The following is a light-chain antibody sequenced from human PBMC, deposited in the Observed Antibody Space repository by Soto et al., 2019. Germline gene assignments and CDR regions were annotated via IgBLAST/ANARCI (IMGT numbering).Light chain of an antibody. CDR1: SSDIGGYNY. CDR3: RSYTSSSTWV. V-gene: IGLV2-14*01. CDR2: EVS. Sequence: QSVLTQPASVSGSPGQSITISCTGTSSDIGGYNYVSWYQQHPGKAPKLMIYEVSNRHSGVSDRFSDSRSGNTASLTISGRQAEDESDYYCRSYTSSSTWVFGGGTKLPVL. J-gene: IGLJ3*02.